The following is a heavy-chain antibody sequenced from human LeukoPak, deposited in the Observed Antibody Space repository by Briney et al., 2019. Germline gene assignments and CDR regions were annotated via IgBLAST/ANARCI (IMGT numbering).Heavy chain of an antibody. V-gene: IGHV3-53*01. D-gene: IGHD3-9*01. Sequence: GGSLRLSCAASGFTVSSNYMSWVRQAPGKGLEWVSVIYSGGSTYYADSVKGRFTISRDNSKNTLYLQMNSLRAEDTAVYYSARADYDILTGYSPFDYWGQGTLVTVSS. J-gene: IGHJ4*02. CDR3: ARADYDILTGYSPFDY. CDR2: IYSGGST. CDR1: GFTVSSNY.